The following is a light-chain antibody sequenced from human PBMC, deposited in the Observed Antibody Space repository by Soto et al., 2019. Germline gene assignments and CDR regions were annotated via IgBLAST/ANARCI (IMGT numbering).Light chain of an antibody. V-gene: IGKV3-20*01. CDR2: GAS. Sequence: SPGEGAAYSCGASQSVSNNYLAWYQQKPGQAPRLLIYGASNRATGIRVRFRSGGSGTELTRSSDRLDLGASAVYKCMEYGRSDTLSQGTKVDIK. CDR1: QSVSNNY. J-gene: IGKJ1*01. CDR3: MEYGRSDT.